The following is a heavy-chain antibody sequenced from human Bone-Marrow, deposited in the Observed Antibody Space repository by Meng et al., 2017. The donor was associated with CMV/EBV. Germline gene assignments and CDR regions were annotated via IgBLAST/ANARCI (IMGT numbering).Heavy chain of an antibody. CDR3: AKDYEGYCSSTSCRLFDY. Sequence: TFSSYAMSWVRQAQGKGLEWVSAISGSGGSTYYADSVKGRFTISRDNSKNTLYLQMNSLRAEDTAVYYCAKDYEGYCSSTSCRLFDYWGQGTLVTVSS. V-gene: IGHV3-23*01. CDR2: ISGSGGST. CDR1: TFSSYA. D-gene: IGHD2-2*01. J-gene: IGHJ4*02.